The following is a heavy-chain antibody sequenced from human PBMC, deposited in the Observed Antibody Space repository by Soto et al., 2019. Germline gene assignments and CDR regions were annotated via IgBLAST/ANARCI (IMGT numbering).Heavy chain of an antibody. V-gene: IGHV3-30*18. CDR1: GFTFSSYG. CDR2: ISDDGSNK. J-gene: IGHJ6*02. D-gene: IGHD1-26*01. CDR3: AKEVVGGATTWWGDYYYYYGMDV. Sequence: QVQLVESGGGVVQPGRSLRLSCAASGFTFSSYGMHWVRQAPGKVLEWVAVISDDGSNKYYADSVKGRFTISRDNSKNTMYLQMNRLRADDTAVYYCAKEVVGGATTWWGDYYYYYGMDVWGQGTTVTVSS.